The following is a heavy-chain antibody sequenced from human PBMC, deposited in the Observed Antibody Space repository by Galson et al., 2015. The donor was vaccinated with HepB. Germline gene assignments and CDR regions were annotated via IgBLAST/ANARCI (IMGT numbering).Heavy chain of an antibody. Sequence: SLRLSCAASGFTFSRYVMTWVRQAPGKGLEWVSSISGSGRNTYHTDSVKGRFTISRDNSKNTLFLQMSSLRAEDTAVYYCAKVAGTTDFWGQGTLVTVSS. D-gene: IGHD1-1*01. V-gene: IGHV3-23*01. CDR1: GFTFSRYV. CDR3: AKVAGTTDF. J-gene: IGHJ4*02. CDR2: ISGSGRNT.